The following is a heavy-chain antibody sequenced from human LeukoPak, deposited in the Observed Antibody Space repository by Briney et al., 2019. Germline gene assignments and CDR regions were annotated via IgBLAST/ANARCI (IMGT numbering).Heavy chain of an antibody. CDR3: ARDRLSYLTGRPQVGY. Sequence: GASVKVSCKASGYTFTSYGISWVRQAPGQGLEWMGWISAYNGNTNYAQKLQGRVTMTTDTSTSTAYMELRSLRSDDTAVYYCARDRLSYLTGRPQVGYWGQGTLVSVSS. CDR1: GYTFTSYG. D-gene: IGHD3-9*01. V-gene: IGHV1-18*01. J-gene: IGHJ4*02. CDR2: ISAYNGNT.